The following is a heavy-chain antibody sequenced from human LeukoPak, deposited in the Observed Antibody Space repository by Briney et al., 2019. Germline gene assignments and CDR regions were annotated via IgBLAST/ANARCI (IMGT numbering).Heavy chain of an antibody. CDR1: GGTFISYA. Sequence: ASVKVSCKASGGTFISYAISWVRQAPGQGLEWMGGIIPIFGTANYAQKFQGRVTITADESTSTAYMELSSLRSEDTAVYYCARGEMGYSGYRLDYWGQGTLVTVSS. J-gene: IGHJ4*02. D-gene: IGHD5-12*01. CDR3: ARGEMGYSGYRLDY. CDR2: IIPIFGTA. V-gene: IGHV1-69*13.